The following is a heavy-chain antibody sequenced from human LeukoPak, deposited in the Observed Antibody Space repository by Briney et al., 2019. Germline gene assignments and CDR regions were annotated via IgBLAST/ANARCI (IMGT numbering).Heavy chain of an antibody. CDR2: IYNDGSST. D-gene: IGHD1-26*01. V-gene: IGHV3-74*01. Sequence: GGSLRLSCAASGFTFSSYWMHWVRQAPGKGLVWVSRIYNDGSSTSYADSVKGRFTISRDNAKSTLYLQTNSLRAEDTAVYYCARVRVGSGSSHAADAFDIWGQGTMVTVSS. CDR3: ARVRVGSGSSHAADAFDI. CDR1: GFTFSSYW. J-gene: IGHJ3*02.